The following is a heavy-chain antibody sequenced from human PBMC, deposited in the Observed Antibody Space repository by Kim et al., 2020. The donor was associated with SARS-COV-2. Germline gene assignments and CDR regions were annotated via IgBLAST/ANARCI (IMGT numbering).Heavy chain of an antibody. Sequence: PSLKSRVTISVDTSKNQFSLKLSSVTAADTAVYYCARGPRITMVRGVIDYWGQGTLVTVSS. V-gene: IGHV4-34*01. CDR3: ARGPRITMVRGVIDY. D-gene: IGHD3-10*01. J-gene: IGHJ4*02.